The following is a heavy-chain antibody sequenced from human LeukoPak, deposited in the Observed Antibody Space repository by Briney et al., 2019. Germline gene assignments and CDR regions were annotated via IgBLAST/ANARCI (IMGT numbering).Heavy chain of an antibody. D-gene: IGHD6-19*01. CDR2: IYTSGST. Sequence: SSETLSLTCTVSGGSISSGSYYWSWIRQPAGKGLEWIGRIYTSGSTNYNPSLKSRVTISVDTSKNQFSLKLSSVTAADTAVYYCARGDIAMAGTSIDYWGQGTLVTVSS. V-gene: IGHV4-61*02. CDR3: ARGDIAMAGTSIDY. J-gene: IGHJ4*02. CDR1: GGSISSGSYY.